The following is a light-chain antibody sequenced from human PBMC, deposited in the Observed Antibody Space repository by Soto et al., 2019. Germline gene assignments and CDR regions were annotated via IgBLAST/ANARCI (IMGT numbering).Light chain of an antibody. CDR2: AAS. Sequence: EIVLTQSPATLSVSPGKRATLSCRASQSISSDLAWYQQRPGQAPRLLIYAASTRATGIPARFSGSRSGTEFTLTISSLQSEDFAVYYCQQYSSWPPLTFGGGTKVEIK. V-gene: IGKV3-15*01. CDR1: QSISSD. J-gene: IGKJ4*01. CDR3: QQYSSWPPLT.